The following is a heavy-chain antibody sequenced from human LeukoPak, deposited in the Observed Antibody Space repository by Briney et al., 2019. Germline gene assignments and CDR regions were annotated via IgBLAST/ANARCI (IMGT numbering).Heavy chain of an antibody. D-gene: IGHD3-3*01. V-gene: IGHV4-31*03. Sequence: SQTLSLTCTVSGGSISRGGYYWSWIRQHPGKGLEWIGYIYYSGSTYYNPSLKSRVTISVDTSKNQFSLKLSSVTAADTAVYYCARDGVEAAFDYWGQGTLVTVSS. CDR2: IYYSGST. J-gene: IGHJ4*02. CDR3: ARDGVEAAFDY. CDR1: GGSISRGGYY.